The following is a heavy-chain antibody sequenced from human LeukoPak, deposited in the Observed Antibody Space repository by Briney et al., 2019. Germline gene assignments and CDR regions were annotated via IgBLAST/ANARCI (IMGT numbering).Heavy chain of an antibody. V-gene: IGHV1-46*01. D-gene: IGHD2-8*01. CDR1: GGTFSSYA. Sequence: ASVKVSCKASGGTFSSYAISWVRQAPGQGLEWMGLINPRGGSTSYAQKFQGRVTMTRDTSTSTVHMELSSLRSEDTAVYYCARGGAHIVLMVYAENWFDPWGQGTLVTVSS. CDR2: INPRGGST. J-gene: IGHJ5*02. CDR3: ARGGAHIVLMVYAENWFDP.